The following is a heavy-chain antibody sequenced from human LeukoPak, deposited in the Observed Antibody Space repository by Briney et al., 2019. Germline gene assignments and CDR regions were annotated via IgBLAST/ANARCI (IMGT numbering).Heavy chain of an antibody. J-gene: IGHJ3*02. Sequence: ASETLSLTCTVSGGSISSSSYYWGWIRQPPGKGLEWIGSIYYSGSTYYNPSLKSRVTISVDTSKNQFSLKLSSVTAADTAVYYCARGLEKGDDAFDIWGQGTMVTVSS. CDR1: GGSISSSSYY. CDR3: ARGLEKGDDAFDI. CDR2: IYYSGST. D-gene: IGHD1-1*01. V-gene: IGHV4-39*07.